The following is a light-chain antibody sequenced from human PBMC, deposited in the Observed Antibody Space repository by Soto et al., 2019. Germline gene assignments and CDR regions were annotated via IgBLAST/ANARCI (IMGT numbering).Light chain of an antibody. CDR1: QSVSSN. CDR3: QQYDNWPPVT. J-gene: IGKJ5*01. CDR2: GTS. Sequence: EIVMTQSPVTLSVSPGERATLSCRASQSVSSNLAWYQQKPGQAPRLLIYGTSTRATGIPARFSGSGSGTELTLTISSLQSEDFAVYYCQQYDNWPPVTFGQGTRLEIK. V-gene: IGKV3-15*01.